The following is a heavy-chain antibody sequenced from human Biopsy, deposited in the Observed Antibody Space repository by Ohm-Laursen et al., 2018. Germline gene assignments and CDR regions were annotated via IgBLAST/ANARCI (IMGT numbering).Heavy chain of an antibody. CDR1: GGSFTGHY. Sequence: PSETLSLTCTVSGGSFTGHYWTWIRQPPGKGLEWIGHISRTGYTSYKSSLKSRVTISLDTSRKHFSLRLTSLAAADTAVYYCARGSNEYGGLYFPHWGQGTLVTVSS. CDR2: ISRTGYT. D-gene: IGHD4-23*01. V-gene: IGHV4-59*11. CDR3: ARGSNEYGGLYFPH. J-gene: IGHJ1*01.